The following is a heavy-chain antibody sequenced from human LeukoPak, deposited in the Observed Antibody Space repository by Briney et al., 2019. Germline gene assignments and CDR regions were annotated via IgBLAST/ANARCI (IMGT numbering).Heavy chain of an antibody. J-gene: IGHJ4*02. D-gene: IGHD3-22*01. CDR1: GFTVSSNY. CDR3: ARVTLGFDSRTYYPTTFDY. CDR2: IYTGGSS. Sequence: GGSLRLSCAASGFTVSSNYKSWVRQAPGKGLEWVSLIYTGGSSYYADSVKGRFTISRDTSINTLYLQMNSLRVEDAAVYYCARVTLGFDSRTYYPTTFDYWGQGTQVTVSS. V-gene: IGHV3-53*01.